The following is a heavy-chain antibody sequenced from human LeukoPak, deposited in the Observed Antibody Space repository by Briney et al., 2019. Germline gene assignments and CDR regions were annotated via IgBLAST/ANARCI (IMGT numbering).Heavy chain of an antibody. Sequence: PSETLSLTCSVSGYSISSGYFWGWIRQPPGTGLEWIGSILHSGSTYYIPSLKSRVTISVDTSKNQFSLKLRSVTAADTAVYYCARSYQDDVIAGYYYYYYMDVWGKGTTVAVSS. J-gene: IGHJ6*03. CDR3: ARSYQDDVIAGYYYYYYMDV. CDR1: GYSISSGYF. V-gene: IGHV4-38-2*02. D-gene: IGHD3-22*01. CDR2: ILHSGST.